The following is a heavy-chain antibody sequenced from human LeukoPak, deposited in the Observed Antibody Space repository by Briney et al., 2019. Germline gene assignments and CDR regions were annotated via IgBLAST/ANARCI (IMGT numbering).Heavy chain of an antibody. D-gene: IGHD5-18*01. V-gene: IGHV3-20*01. Sequence: GGSLRLSCGASGFTFDDYGMSWVRQAPGKGLKWVSGISWNGGSTGYADSVKGRFTISRDNAKNSLYLQMNNLRAEDTALYHCARDGRRATTAMVTGAFDYWGQGTLVTVSS. CDR3: ARDGRRATTAMVTGAFDY. CDR1: GFTFDDYG. CDR2: ISWNGGST. J-gene: IGHJ4*02.